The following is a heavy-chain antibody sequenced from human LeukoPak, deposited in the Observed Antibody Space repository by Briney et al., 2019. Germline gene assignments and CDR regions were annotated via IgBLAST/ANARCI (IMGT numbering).Heavy chain of an antibody. Sequence: PGGSLRLSCAASGFTFSDYYMSWIRQAPGKGLEWVSYISSSGSTIYYADSVKGRFTISRDNAKNSLYLPMNSLRAEDTAVYYCAAAIFGVVISAFDIWGQGTMVTVSS. CDR3: AAAIFGVVISAFDI. CDR2: ISSSGSTI. V-gene: IGHV3-11*01. CDR1: GFTFSDYY. D-gene: IGHD3-3*01. J-gene: IGHJ3*02.